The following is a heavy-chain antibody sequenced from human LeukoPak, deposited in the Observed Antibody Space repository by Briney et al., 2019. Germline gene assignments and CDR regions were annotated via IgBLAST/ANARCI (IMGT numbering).Heavy chain of an antibody. Sequence: SETLSLTCTVSGGSISSSGYYWCWIRQPPGKGLEWIASIYYSGSTYYNPSLKSRVTISVDTSKNQFSLKLTSVTAADTAVYYCARGMTWVSKGWFDPWGPGTLVTVSS. CDR1: GGSISSSGYY. V-gene: IGHV4-39*07. CDR2: IYYSGST. D-gene: IGHD5/OR15-5a*01. CDR3: ARGMTWVSKGWFDP. J-gene: IGHJ5*02.